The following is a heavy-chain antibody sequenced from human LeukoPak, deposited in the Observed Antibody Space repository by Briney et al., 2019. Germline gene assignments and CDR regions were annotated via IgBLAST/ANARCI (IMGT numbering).Heavy chain of an antibody. D-gene: IGHD3-16*01. CDR3: AREGGWFDP. V-gene: IGHV4-34*01. J-gene: IGHJ5*02. CDR2: IYYSGST. CDR1: GGSFSGYY. Sequence: SETLSLTCAVYGGSFSGYYWSWIRQPPGKGLEWIGSIYYSGSTYYNPSLKSRVTISVDTSKNQFSLKLSSVTAADTAVYYCAREGGWFDPWGQGTLVTVSS.